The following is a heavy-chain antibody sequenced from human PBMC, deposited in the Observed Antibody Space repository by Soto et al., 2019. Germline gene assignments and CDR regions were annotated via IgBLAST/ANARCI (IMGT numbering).Heavy chain of an antibody. CDR3: ARHEGYSSGWSVYFDY. CDR1: GGPINSSSYY. J-gene: IGHJ4*02. Sequence: QLQLQESGPGLVKPSETLSLTCTVSGGPINSSSYYWGWIRQPPGKGLEWIGRIDYSGTTYYNPSLKSRVTISVDTSKNQFCPTLSSVTDADTAVYYCARHEGYSSGWSVYFDYWGQGILVTVSS. D-gene: IGHD6-19*01. CDR2: IDYSGTT. V-gene: IGHV4-39*01.